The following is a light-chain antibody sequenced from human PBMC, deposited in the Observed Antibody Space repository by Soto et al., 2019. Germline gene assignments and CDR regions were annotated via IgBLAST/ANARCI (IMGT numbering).Light chain of an antibody. J-gene: IGKJ4*01. CDR2: GAS. CDR1: QGISNY. Sequence: DIQMTQSPSSLSASVGDRVTITCRASQGISNYLAWYQQKPGKVPELLIYGASTLQSGVPSRFSGSVSGTDFTLTISSLQPEDVATYSCQKYNSASLTFGGGTKVEIK. CDR3: QKYNSASLT. V-gene: IGKV1-27*01.